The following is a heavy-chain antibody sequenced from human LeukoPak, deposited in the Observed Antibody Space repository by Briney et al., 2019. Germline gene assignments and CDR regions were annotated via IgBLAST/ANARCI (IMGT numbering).Heavy chain of an antibody. CDR3: AKSGGYGLIDC. J-gene: IGHJ4*02. Sequence: SSETLSLTCAVSGVSISGSGHYWGWIRQPPGKGLEWIGNIYHSGSTYYNASLQSRVTISIDTSRNQFSLRLNSVTAADTAMYYCAKSGGYGLIDCWGQGTLVTVSS. D-gene: IGHD1-26*01. CDR1: GVSISGSGHY. CDR2: IYHSGST. V-gene: IGHV4-39*01.